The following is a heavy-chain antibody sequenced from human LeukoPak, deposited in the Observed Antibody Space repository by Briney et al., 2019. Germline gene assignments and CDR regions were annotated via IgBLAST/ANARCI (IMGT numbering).Heavy chain of an antibody. CDR2: INPNSGGT. Sequence: ASVKVSCKASGYTFTGCFMHWVRQAPGQGLEWMGWINPNSGGTNYAQKFQSRVTMTRDTSISTAYMELSRLRSDDTAVYYCARGDYDFWSGYYYYFDYWGQGTLVTVSS. V-gene: IGHV1-2*02. CDR1: GYTFTGCF. CDR3: ARGDYDFWSGYYYYFDY. D-gene: IGHD3-3*01. J-gene: IGHJ4*02.